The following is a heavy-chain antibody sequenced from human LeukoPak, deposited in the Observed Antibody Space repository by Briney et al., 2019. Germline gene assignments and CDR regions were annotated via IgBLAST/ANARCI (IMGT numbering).Heavy chain of an antibody. D-gene: IGHD5-18*01. CDR2: ISYDGSNK. CDR1: GFTFSSYA. V-gene: IGHV3-30-3*01. CDR3: ARDPPRGYSYQNQYYFDY. Sequence: GGSLRLSCAASGFTFSSYAMHWVRQAPGKGLEWVAVISYDGSNKYYADSVKGRFTISRDNSKNTLYLQMNSLRAEDTAVYYCARDPPRGYSYQNQYYFDYWGQGTLVTVSS. J-gene: IGHJ4*02.